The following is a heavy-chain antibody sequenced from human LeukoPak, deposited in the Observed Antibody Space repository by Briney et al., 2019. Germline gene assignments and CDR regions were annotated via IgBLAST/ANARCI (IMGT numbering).Heavy chain of an antibody. V-gene: IGHV4-34*01. D-gene: IGHD5-18*01. CDR2: INHSGST. CDR3: ARKTLHRGYSYGSHDAFDI. Sequence: SETLPLTCAVYGGSFSGYYRSWIRQPPGKGPEWIGEINHSGSTNYNPSLKSRVTISVDTSKNQFSLKLSSVTAADTAVYYCARKTLHRGYSYGSHDAFDIRGQGTMVTVSS. CDR1: GGSFSGYY. J-gene: IGHJ3*02.